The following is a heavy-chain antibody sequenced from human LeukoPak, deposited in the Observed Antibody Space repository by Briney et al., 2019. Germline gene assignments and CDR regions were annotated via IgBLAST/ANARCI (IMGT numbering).Heavy chain of an antibody. CDR1: GYNFTDYW. CDR2: IYCDGSKT. D-gene: IGHD6-19*01. V-gene: IGHV5-51*01. Sequence: GESLKISCQTSGYNFTDYWLGGVRQMTGKGLEWMAHIYCDGSKTIYSPSFQTQVTISVDKSTNTAYLQWTSLKASDTAMYYCASPLTGYSSGWYYFDYWGQGTLVTVSS. J-gene: IGHJ4*02. CDR3: ASPLTGYSSGWYYFDY.